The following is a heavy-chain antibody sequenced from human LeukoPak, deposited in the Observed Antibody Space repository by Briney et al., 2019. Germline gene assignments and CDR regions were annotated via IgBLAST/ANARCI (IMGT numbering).Heavy chain of an antibody. J-gene: IGHJ4*02. CDR3: AKQLGYCSDGSCYFPY. D-gene: IGHD2-15*01. V-gene: IGHV3-23*01. CDR2: ISNNGGYT. CDR1: GFTFSSYA. Sequence: GGSLRLSCAASGFTFSSYAMHWVRQAPGKGLEWVSAISNNGGYTYYAVSVQGRFTISRDNSKSTLCLQMNSLRAEDTAVYYCAKQLGYCSDGSCYFPYWGQGTLVTVSS.